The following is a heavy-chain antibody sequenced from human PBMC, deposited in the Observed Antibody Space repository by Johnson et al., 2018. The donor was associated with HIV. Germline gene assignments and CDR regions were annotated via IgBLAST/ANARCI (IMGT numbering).Heavy chain of an antibody. CDR3: AKDQLVGATYAAFDI. V-gene: IGHV3-30*04. CDR1: GFTFSSYA. Sequence: QVQLVESGGGVVQPGRSLRLSCAASGFTFSSYAMHWVRQAPGKALEWVAIISYDGSNKYYSDSVKGRFTISRDNSKNTLYLQMNSLRPEDTAVYYCAKDQLVGATYAAFDIWGQGTMVTVSS. J-gene: IGHJ3*02. D-gene: IGHD1-26*01. CDR2: ISYDGSNK.